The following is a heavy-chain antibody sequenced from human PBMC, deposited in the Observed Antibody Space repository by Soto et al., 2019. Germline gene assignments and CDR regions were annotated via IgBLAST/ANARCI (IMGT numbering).Heavy chain of an antibody. CDR1: GFTFSNAW. Sequence: GGSLRLSCAASGFTFSNAWINWVRQAPGKGLEWVGRVKSKNNGGTTDFAAPVKGRFAISRDDSKNMVYLEMNSLQAEDTAMYYCTTDSYFTSIIVRFDYWGHGTLVTVSS. CDR2: VKSKNNGGTT. J-gene: IGHJ4*01. V-gene: IGHV3-15*07. D-gene: IGHD3-22*01. CDR3: TTDSYFTSIIVRFDY.